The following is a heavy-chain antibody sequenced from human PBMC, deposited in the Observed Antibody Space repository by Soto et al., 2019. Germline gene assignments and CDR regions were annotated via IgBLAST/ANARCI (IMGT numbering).Heavy chain of an antibody. Sequence: SETLSLTCAVYGGSFSGYYWSWIRQPPGKGLEWIGEINHSGSTNYNPSLKSRVTISVDTSKNQFSLKLSSVTAADTAVYYCARGRPGRDFVVVVDATDRGYYYYGMDVWGQGTTDTVSS. D-gene: IGHD2-15*01. CDR3: ARGRPGRDFVVVVDATDRGYYYYGMDV. V-gene: IGHV4-34*01. CDR1: GGSFSGYY. J-gene: IGHJ6*02. CDR2: INHSGST.